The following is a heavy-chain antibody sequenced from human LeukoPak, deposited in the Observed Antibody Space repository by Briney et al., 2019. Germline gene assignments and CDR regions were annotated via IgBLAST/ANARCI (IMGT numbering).Heavy chain of an antibody. V-gene: IGHV3-30*18. Sequence: GGSLRLSCAASGFTFSSYAMSWVRQAPAKGLEWVAVISHDGSNMYYADSVKGRFTISRDNSKNTLYLQMNSLRPEDTAVYYCAKDLGNDWYYDTFDYWGQGTLVTVSS. D-gene: IGHD6-19*01. J-gene: IGHJ4*02. CDR1: GFTFSSYA. CDR3: AKDLGNDWYYDTFDY. CDR2: ISHDGSNM.